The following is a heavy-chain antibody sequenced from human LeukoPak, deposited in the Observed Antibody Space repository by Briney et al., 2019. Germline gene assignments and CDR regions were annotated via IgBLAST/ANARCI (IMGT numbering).Heavy chain of an antibody. CDR2: INHSGST. Sequence: PSETLSLTCAVYGGSFSGYYWSWIRQPPGKGLEWIGEINHSGSTNYNPSLKSRVTISVDTSKNQLSLKLSSVTAADTAVYYCARAHGSGTYYNPYDYWGQGTLVTVSS. D-gene: IGHD3-10*01. J-gene: IGHJ4*02. CDR1: GGSFSGYY. V-gene: IGHV4-34*01. CDR3: ARAHGSGTYYNPYDY.